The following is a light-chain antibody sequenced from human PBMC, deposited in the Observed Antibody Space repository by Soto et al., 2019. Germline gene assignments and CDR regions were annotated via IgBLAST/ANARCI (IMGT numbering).Light chain of an antibody. CDR3: ISSAVTTHVA. Sequence: QSALTQPPSASGSPGQSVTISCTGTSSDVGGYNYVSWYQQHPGKAPKLMIYEVSKRPSGVPDRFSGSKSGNTASLTVSGLHADDEADYYCISSAVTTHVAIGGGTKLTVL. CDR2: EVS. CDR1: SSDVGGYNY. J-gene: IGLJ2*01. V-gene: IGLV2-8*01.